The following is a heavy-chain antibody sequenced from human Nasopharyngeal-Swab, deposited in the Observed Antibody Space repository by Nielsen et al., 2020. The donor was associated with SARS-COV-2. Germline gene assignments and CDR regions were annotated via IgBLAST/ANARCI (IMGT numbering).Heavy chain of an antibody. CDR2: IYYSGST. J-gene: IGHJ3*02. D-gene: IGHD3-16*02. CDR1: GGSISSGGYY. V-gene: IGHV4-31*03. Sequence: SETLSLTCTASGGSISSGGYYWSWIRQHPGKGLEWIGYIYYSGSTYYNPSLKSRVTISVDTSKNQFSLKLSSVTAADTAVYYCARDPVYDYVWGSYRIDAFDIWGQGTMVTVSS. CDR3: ARDPVYDYVWGSYRIDAFDI.